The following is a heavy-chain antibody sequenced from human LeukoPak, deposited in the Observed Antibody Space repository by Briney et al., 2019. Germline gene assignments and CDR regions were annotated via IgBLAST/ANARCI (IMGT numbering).Heavy chain of an antibody. Sequence: GGSLRLSCAASGFTVSSNYMSWVRQAPGKGLEWVSVIYSGGSTFYADSVKGRFSISRDNSKNTLYLQMNSLRAEDTAVYYCAKGGVVTRKMFDPWGQGTLVTVSS. J-gene: IGHJ5*02. D-gene: IGHD4-23*01. CDR2: IYSGGST. V-gene: IGHV3-53*01. CDR1: GFTVSSNY. CDR3: AKGGVVTRKMFDP.